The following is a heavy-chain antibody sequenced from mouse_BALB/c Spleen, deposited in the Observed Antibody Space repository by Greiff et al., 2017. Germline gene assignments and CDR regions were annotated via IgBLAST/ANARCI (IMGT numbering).Heavy chain of an antibody. D-gene: IGHD4-1*01. J-gene: IGHJ1*01. V-gene: IGHV7-1*02. CDR3: ARDAVGRGYFDV. Sequence: EVNVVESGGGLVQPGGSLRLSCATSGFTFSDFYMEWVRQPPGKRLEWIAASRNKANDYTTEYSASVKGRFIVSRDTSQSILYLQMNALRAEDTAIYYCARDAVGRGYFDVWGAGTTVTVSS. CDR1: GFTFSDFY. CDR2: SRNKANDYTT.